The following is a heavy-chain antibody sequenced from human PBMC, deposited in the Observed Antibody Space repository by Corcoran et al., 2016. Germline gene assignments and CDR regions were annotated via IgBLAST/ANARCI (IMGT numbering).Heavy chain of an antibody. CDR3: AKEGEEDY. J-gene: IGHJ4*02. CDR2: ISYDGSNK. CDR1: GFIFSSSG. D-gene: IGHD3-16*01. V-gene: IGHV3-30*18. Sequence: QVQLVESGGGVVQPGRSLRLSCAASGFIFSSSGMHWVRQAPGKGLEWVAVISYDGSNKYYADSVKGRLTVSRDNSKNTLYLKMNSLGAEDTAVYYCAKEGEEDYWGQGALVTVSS.